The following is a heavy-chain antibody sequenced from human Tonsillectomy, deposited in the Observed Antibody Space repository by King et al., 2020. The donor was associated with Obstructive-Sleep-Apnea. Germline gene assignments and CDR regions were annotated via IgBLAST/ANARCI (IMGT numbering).Heavy chain of an antibody. Sequence: VQLVESGGGLVQPGGSLRLSCAASGFSFSDYDMNWVRQAPGKGLEWVSTIAVRGGSTYYADSGKGRFTISRDNSKNILYLQMSSLRAEDTAVYFCATAERGYGSSWYYFDYWGQGALVTVSS. J-gene: IGHJ4*02. V-gene: IGHV3-23*04. CDR1: GFSFSDYD. D-gene: IGHD6-13*01. CDR2: IAVRGGST. CDR3: ATAERGYGSSWYYFDY.